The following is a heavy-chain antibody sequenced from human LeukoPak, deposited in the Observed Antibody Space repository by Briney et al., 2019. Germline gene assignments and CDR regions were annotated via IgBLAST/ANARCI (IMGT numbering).Heavy chain of an antibody. Sequence: KPSETLSLTRTVSGGSISGYYWSWIRQPPGRGLEWIGFIFYSGSTNYNPSLKSRVTISVDTSKNQFSLKLSSVTAADTALYYCARGASSFGYWGQGTLVTVSS. J-gene: IGHJ4*02. CDR2: IFYSGST. CDR1: GGSISGYY. CDR3: ARGASSFGY. V-gene: IGHV4-59*01.